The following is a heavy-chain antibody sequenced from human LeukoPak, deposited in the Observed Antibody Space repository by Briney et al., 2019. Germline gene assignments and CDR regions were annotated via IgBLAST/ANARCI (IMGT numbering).Heavy chain of an antibody. CDR2: INHSGST. V-gene: IGHV4-34*01. D-gene: IGHD1-26*01. CDR3: ARHRPARYSGSYLDY. CDR1: GFTFSSYS. J-gene: IGHJ4*02. Sequence: GSLRLSCVASGFTFSSYSMNWIRQPPGKGLEWIGEINHSGSTNYNPSLKSRVTISVDTSKNQFSLKLSSVTAADTAVYYCARHRPARYSGSYLDYWGQGTLVTVSS.